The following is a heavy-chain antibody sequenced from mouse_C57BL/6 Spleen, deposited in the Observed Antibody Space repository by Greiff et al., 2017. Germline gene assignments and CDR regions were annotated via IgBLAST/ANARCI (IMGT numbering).Heavy chain of an antibody. V-gene: IGHV1-85*01. CDR1: GYTFTSYD. J-gene: IGHJ4*01. CDR3: ARRFYYGYDNYAMDY. D-gene: IGHD2-2*01. Sequence: VQLQQSGPELVKPGASVKLSCKASGYTFTSYDINWVKQRPGQGLGWIGWIYPRDGSTKYNEKFKGKATVTVDTSSSTAYMELHSLTSEDSAVYYCARRFYYGYDNYAMDYWGQGTSVTVSS. CDR2: IYPRDGST.